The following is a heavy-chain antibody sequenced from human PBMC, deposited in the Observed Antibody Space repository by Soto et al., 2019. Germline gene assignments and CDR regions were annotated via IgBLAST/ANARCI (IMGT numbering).Heavy chain of an antibody. Sequence: QVQLVESGGGVVQPGRSLRLSCEASGFTFSTYAMHWVRQAPGKGLEWVAVISYDGTNKYYADSVRGRFTISRDNSKNTLFLQMNSLRAEDTAVYYCAKDGGGYNYGYVMLDKYYYGMDVWGQGTTVTVSS. CDR2: ISYDGTNK. J-gene: IGHJ6*02. D-gene: IGHD5-18*01. CDR1: GFTFSTYA. V-gene: IGHV3-30-3*01. CDR3: AKDGGGYNYGYVMLDKYYYGMDV.